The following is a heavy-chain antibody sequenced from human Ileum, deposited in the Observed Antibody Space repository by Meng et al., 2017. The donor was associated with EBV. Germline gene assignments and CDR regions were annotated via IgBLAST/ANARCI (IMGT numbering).Heavy chain of an antibody. CDR1: RGLINSSTYD. D-gene: IGHD6-13*01. V-gene: IGHV4-39*01. Sequence: QRTLQDSGPAVVKPPEPLSLPCTVSRGLINSSTYDWGWIRQPPGKGLEWIGSIYYSGRTYYNPSLKSRVTISVDTSKNQFSLKLSSVTAADTAVYYCARPIAAAGWFDPWGQGTLVTVSS. J-gene: IGHJ5*02. CDR3: ARPIAAAGWFDP. CDR2: IYYSGRT.